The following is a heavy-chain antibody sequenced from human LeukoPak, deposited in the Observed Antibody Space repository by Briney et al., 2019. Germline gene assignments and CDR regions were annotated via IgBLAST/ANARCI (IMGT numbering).Heavy chain of an antibody. J-gene: IGHJ3*02. CDR3: ARGGYSSGWYLKGGGDAFDI. V-gene: IGHV1-8*02. CDR2: MNPNSGNT. CDR1: GYTFTSYY. Sequence: ASVKVSCKASGYTFTSYYMHWVRQATGQGLEWMGWMNPNSGNTGYAQKFQGRVTMTRNTSISTAYMELSSLRSEDTAVYYCARGGYSSGWYLKGGGDAFDIWGQGTMVTVSS. D-gene: IGHD6-19*01.